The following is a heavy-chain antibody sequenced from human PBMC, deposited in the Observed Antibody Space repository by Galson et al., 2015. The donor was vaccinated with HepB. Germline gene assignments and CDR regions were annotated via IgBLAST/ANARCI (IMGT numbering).Heavy chain of an antibody. V-gene: IGHV3-7*03. J-gene: IGHJ4*02. Sequence: SLRLSCAASGFTFSSYWMSWVRQAPGKGLEWVANIKQDGSEKYYVDSVKGRFTISRDNAKNTLYLQMNSLRAEDTAVYYCAKAPTIFGVVIAFDYWGQGTLVTVSS. CDR2: IKQDGSEK. CDR1: GFTFSSYW. CDR3: AKAPTIFGVVIAFDY. D-gene: IGHD3-3*01.